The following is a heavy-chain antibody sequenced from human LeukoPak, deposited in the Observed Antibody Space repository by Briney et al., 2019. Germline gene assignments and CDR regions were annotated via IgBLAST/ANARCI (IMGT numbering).Heavy chain of an antibody. CDR3: AKEFTSYTSGWFFQH. V-gene: IGHV3-30*18. D-gene: IGHD6-13*01. J-gene: IGHJ1*01. CDR2: ISYDGRTT. CDR1: GFSFNSYS. Sequence: PGESLRLSCAASGFSFNSYSMNWVRQAPGKGLEWLAVISYDGRTTFYADSVKGRFTISRDNSKNTVDLQMSSLRAEDTAVYYCAKEFTSYTSGWFFQHWGQGTLVTVSS.